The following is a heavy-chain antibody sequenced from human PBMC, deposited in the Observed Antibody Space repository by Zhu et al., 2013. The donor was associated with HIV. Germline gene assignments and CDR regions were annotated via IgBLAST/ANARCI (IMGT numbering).Heavy chain of an antibody. J-gene: IGHJ5*02. CDR3: AREGSSSSVGTWFDP. Sequence: QVQLVQSGAEVKKPGASVKVSCKASGYTFTSYYMHWVRQAPGQGLEWMGIINPSGGSTSYAQKFQGRVTMTRDTSTSTVYMELSSLRSEDTAVYYCAREGSSSSVGTWFDPWGQGNPGSPSPQ. D-gene: IGHD6-6*01. CDR2: INPSGGST. CDR1: GYTFTSYY. V-gene: IGHV1-46*01.